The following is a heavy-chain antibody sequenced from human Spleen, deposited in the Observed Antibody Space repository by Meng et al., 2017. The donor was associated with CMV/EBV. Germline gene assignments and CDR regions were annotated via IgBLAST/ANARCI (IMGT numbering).Heavy chain of an antibody. D-gene: IGHD2-2*01. CDR3: ARLVGIRRRCGGSTSCSEED. V-gene: IGHV4-34*01. CDR1: GSY. CDR2: IKRRGST. J-gene: IGHJ4*02. Sequence: GSYRSGISRPPRKGLEWIGEIKRRGSTNYNPSLKSRVTISVDTSEDQFSLKLSSMTAADTAVYYCARLVGIRRRCGGSTSCSEEDWGQGTLVTVSS.